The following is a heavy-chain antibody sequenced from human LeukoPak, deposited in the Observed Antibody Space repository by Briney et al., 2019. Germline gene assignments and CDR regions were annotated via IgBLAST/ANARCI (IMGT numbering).Heavy chain of an antibody. CDR1: GYTFTGYY. Sequence: ASVKVSCKASGYTFTGYYMHLVRQAPGQGLEWMGWINPNSGGTNYAQKFQGRVTMTRDTSISTAYMELSRLRSDDTAVYYCARPHFDWLYPPNYFDYWGQGTLVTVSS. J-gene: IGHJ4*02. D-gene: IGHD3-9*01. CDR3: ARPHFDWLYPPNYFDY. V-gene: IGHV1-2*02. CDR2: INPNSGGT.